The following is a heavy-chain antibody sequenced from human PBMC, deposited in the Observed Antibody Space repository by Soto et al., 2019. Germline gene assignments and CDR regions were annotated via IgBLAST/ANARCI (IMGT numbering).Heavy chain of an antibody. D-gene: IGHD3-3*01. CDR1: GGSISSYY. CDR3: ARGFWSGYYGYCDY. J-gene: IGHJ4*02. V-gene: IGHV4-59*01. CDR2: IYYSGST. Sequence: QVQLQESGPGLVKPSETLSLTCTVSGGSISSYYWSWIRQPPGKGLEWIGYIYYSGSTNYNPSLQSRVTISVDTSKNQFSLKLSSVTAADTAVYYCARGFWSGYYGYCDYWGQGTLVTVSS.